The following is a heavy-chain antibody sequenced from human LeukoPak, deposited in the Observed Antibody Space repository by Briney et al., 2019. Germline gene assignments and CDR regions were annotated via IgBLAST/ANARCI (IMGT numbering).Heavy chain of an antibody. CDR2: INPNSGNT. CDR1: GYTFTGYY. V-gene: IGHV1-8*02. Sequence: ASVKVSCKASGYTFTGYYMHWVRQAPGQGLEWMGWINPNSGNTGYAQKFQGRVTMTRNTSISTAYMELSSLRSEDTAVYYCVREAKGGYYYGSGSYDYWGQGTLVTVSS. CDR3: VREAKGGYYYGSGSYDY. D-gene: IGHD3-10*01. J-gene: IGHJ4*02.